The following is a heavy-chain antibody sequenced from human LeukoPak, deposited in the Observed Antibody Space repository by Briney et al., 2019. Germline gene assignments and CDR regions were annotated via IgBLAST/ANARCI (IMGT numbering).Heavy chain of an antibody. CDR2: IYSGGST. V-gene: IGHV3-53*05. J-gene: IGHJ3*02. CDR1: GFTVSKNY. CDR3: ARVQLPDITGAFDI. D-gene: IGHD3-3*01. Sequence: GGSLRLSCTASGFTVSKNYMSWVRQAPGKGLEWVSVIYSGGSTYYADSVKGRFTISRDNSKNTLYLQMNSLRTEDTAVYYCARVQLPDITGAFDIWGQGTMVTVSS.